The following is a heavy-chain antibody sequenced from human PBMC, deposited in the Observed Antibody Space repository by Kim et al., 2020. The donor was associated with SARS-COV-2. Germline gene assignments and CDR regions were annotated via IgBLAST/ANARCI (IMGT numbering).Heavy chain of an antibody. J-gene: IGHJ6*02. D-gene: IGHD2-15*01. CDR2: INHSGST. V-gene: IGHV4-34*01. Sequence: SETLSLTCAVYGGSFSGYYWSWIRQPPGKGLEWIGEINHSGSTNYNPSLKSRVTISVDTSKNQFSLKLSSVTAADTAVYYCARGGVGSPGVGAANRYYYYGMDVWGHGTTVTVSS. CDR3: ARGGVGSPGVGAANRYYYYGMDV. CDR1: GGSFSGYY.